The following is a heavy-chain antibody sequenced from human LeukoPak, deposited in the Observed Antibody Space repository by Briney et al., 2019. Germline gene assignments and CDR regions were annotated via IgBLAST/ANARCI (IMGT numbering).Heavy chain of an antibody. CDR2: ISAYNGDT. CDR1: GYTFTSYG. V-gene: IGHV1-18*01. D-gene: IGHD4-17*01. CDR3: ARDPDGDYDFDY. Sequence: EASVKVSCKASGYTFTSYGISWVRQAPGQGLEWMGWISAYNGDTNYAQKLQGRVTMTTDTSTSTAYMELRSLRSDDTAEYYCARDPDGDYDFDYWGQGTLVTVSS. J-gene: IGHJ4*02.